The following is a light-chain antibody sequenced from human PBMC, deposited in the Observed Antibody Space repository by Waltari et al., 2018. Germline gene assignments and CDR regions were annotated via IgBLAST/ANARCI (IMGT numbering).Light chain of an antibody. J-gene: IGLJ2*01. CDR1: SGSVSTRHY. CDR3: VLYMGNGISI. V-gene: IGLV8-61*01. Sequence: QTVVTQEPSFSVSPGGTVTLTCGLSSGSVSTRHYPSWYQQTPGQAPRALIYTTNTRSSGVPGRFSGSILGNRAALTITGAQADDESNYYCVLYMGNGISIFGGGTKLTVL. CDR2: TTN.